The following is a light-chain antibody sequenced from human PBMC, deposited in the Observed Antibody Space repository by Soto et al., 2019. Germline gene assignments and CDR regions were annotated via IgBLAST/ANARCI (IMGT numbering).Light chain of an antibody. CDR1: QGISSY. J-gene: IGKJ5*01. Sequence: DIQMTQSPSSLSASVGDRVTITCRASQGISSYLAWYQQKLGKVPNLLISAASTLQSGVPSRFSGSGSGTDFTLTISSLQPEDVATYYCQKYSSVITFGQGTRLEIK. V-gene: IGKV1-27*01. CDR3: QKYSSVIT. CDR2: AAS.